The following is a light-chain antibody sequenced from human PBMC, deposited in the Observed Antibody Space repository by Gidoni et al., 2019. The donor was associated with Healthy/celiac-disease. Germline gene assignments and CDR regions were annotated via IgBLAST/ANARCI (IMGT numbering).Light chain of an antibody. CDR3: QQRSNWPPYT. V-gene: IGKV3-11*01. CDR1: QSVSSY. Sequence: EIALTQSPATLSLSPGERATLSCRASQSVSSYLAWYQQKPGQAPRLLIYDASNRATGIPDRFSGSGSGTDFTLTISSLEPEDFAVYYCQQRSNWPPYTFGQGTKLEIK. CDR2: DAS. J-gene: IGKJ2*01.